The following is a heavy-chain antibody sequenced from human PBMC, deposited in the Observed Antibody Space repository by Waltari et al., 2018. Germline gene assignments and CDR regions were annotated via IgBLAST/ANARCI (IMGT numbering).Heavy chain of an antibody. J-gene: IGHJ6*02. D-gene: IGHD6-19*01. CDR2: IGSSSSFM. CDR3: AREGAEQWVVEDYGMDV. CDR1: VFKLSDYA. Sequence: EVQLVESGGGLVKQGGALELCCASSVFKLSDYAMNWCRQAPGKGLEWVSSIGSSSSFMDYADSVRGRFTVSRDNAKNTLYLQMDTLRAEDTAVYYCAREGAEQWVVEDYGMDVWGQGTTVTVS. V-gene: IGHV3-21*02.